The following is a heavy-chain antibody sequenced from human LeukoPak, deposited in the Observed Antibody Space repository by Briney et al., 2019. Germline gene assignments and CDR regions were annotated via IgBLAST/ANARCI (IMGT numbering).Heavy chain of an antibody. CDR1: GFTFSSYA. D-gene: IGHD6-19*01. CDR3: ARDSAAKGY. Sequence: GGSLILSCAASGFTFSSYAMSWVRQAPGKGLEWVSIIYSGGSIRYADSVRGRFTISRDNSKNTLYLQMNSLRAEDTAVYYCARDSAAKGYWGQGTLVTVSS. V-gene: IGHV3-23*03. CDR2: IYSGGSI. J-gene: IGHJ4*02.